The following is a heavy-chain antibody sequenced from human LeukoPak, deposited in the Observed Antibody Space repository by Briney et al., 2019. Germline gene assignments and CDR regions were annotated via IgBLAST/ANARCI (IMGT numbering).Heavy chain of an antibody. D-gene: IGHD3-22*01. CDR3: ARGLMGGYPRFDY. CDR2: INWNGGTT. V-gene: IGHV3-20*04. J-gene: IGHJ4*01. Sequence: GGSLRLSCAASGFTVSSNYMSWVRQPPGKGLEWVSNINWNGGTTGYADSVKGRFIISRDNAKNYLYLQMNSLRAEDTALYYCARGLMGGYPRFDYWGQGTLVTVSS. CDR1: GFTVSSNY.